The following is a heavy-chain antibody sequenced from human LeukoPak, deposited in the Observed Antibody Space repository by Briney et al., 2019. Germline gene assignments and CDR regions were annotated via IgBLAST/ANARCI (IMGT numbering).Heavy chain of an antibody. D-gene: IGHD2-2*01. CDR2: IYRGGAT. V-gene: IGHV3-66*01. CDR1: GFIGSDGY. CDR3: AGASSNGVVIDATSFDL. Sequence: TGGSLRLSCAVSGFIGSDGYMNWVRQAPGKGLEWLSVIYRGGATYYADSVKGRFIISRDSSKNTWHLQLNSLRAEDTAVYYCAGASSNGVVIDATSFDLWGQGTLVIVSS. J-gene: IGHJ4*02.